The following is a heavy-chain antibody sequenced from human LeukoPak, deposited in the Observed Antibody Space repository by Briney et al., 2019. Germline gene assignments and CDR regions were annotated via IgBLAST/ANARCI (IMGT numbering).Heavy chain of an antibody. D-gene: IGHD4-17*01. CDR2: INSDGSST. Sequence: GGSLRLSCAASGFTFSSYWMHCVRQAPGKGLVWVSRINSDGSSTSYADSVKGRFTISRDNAKNTLYLQMNSLRAEDTAVYYCARPGEGYGDYFDYWGQGTLVTVSS. V-gene: IGHV3-74*01. CDR1: GFTFSSYW. J-gene: IGHJ4*02. CDR3: ARPGEGYGDYFDY.